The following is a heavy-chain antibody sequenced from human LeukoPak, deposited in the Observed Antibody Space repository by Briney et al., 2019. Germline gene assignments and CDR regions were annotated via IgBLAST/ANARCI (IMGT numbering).Heavy chain of an antibody. D-gene: IGHD3-10*01. CDR1: GYTFISSC. CDR2: NSAYNGNT. CDR3: ARVLTMVRGAFNWFDP. Sequence: GAPMQVSCKASGYTFISSCYCWGRQDPGQRGQGMGWNSAYNGNTNYAQKLQGRVTMTTDTSTSTAYMELRSLRSDDTAVYYCARVLTMVRGAFNWFDPWGQGTLVTVSS. J-gene: IGHJ5*02. V-gene: IGHV1-18*01.